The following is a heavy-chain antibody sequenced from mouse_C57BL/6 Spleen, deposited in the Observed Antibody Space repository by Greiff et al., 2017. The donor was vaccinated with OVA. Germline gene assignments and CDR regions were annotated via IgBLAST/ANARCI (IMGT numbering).Heavy chain of an antibody. CDR1: GYTFTDYE. D-gene: IGHD2-5*01. CDR2: IDPETGGT. V-gene: IGHV1-15*01. Sequence: QVQLQQSGAELVRPGASVTLSCKASGYTFTDYEMHWVKQTPVHGLEWIGAIDPETGGTAYNQKFKGKAILTADKSYSTAYMELRSLTSEDSAVYYCTRTGSNRYYFDYWGQGTTLTVSS. J-gene: IGHJ2*01. CDR3: TRTGSNRYYFDY.